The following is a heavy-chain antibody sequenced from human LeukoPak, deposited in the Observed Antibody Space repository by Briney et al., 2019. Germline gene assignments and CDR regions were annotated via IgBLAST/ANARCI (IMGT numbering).Heavy chain of an antibody. J-gene: IGHJ6*02. CDR1: GFTFSSYW. CDR2: IKQDGSEK. Sequence: PGGSLRLSCAASGFTFSSYWMSWVRQAPGKGLEWVANIKQDGSEKYYVDSVKGRFTISRDNAKNSLYLQMNSLRAEDTAVYYCAQGGVVRGKKYYYGMDVWGQGTTVTVSS. CDR3: AQGGVVRGKKYYYGMDV. D-gene: IGHD3-10*01. V-gene: IGHV3-7*01.